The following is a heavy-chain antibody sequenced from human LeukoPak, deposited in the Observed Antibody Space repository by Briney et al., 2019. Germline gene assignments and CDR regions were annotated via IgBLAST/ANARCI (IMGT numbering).Heavy chain of an antibody. V-gene: IGHV4-39*01. CDR2: IYYSGST. Sequence: PSETLSLTCTVSGGSISSSSYYWGWIRQPPGKGLEWIGSIYYSGSTYCNPSLKSRVTISVDTSKNQFSLKLSSVTAADTAVYYCARLRRGVNDYWGQGTLVTVSS. CDR1: GGSISSSSYY. D-gene: IGHD3-10*01. J-gene: IGHJ4*02. CDR3: ARLRRGVNDY.